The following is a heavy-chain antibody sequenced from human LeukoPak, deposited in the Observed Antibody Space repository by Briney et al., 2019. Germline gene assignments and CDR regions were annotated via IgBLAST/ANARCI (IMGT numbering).Heavy chain of an antibody. CDR1: GDSISTHY. V-gene: IGHV4-59*11. J-gene: IGHJ4*02. Sequence: SETLSLTCTVSGDSISTHYWSWIRQPPGKGLEWIGCIYCSGSSSYNPSLKSRVTISVDTSNTQFSLKLTSVTAADTAVYFCARERLIAGATVFDYWGQGTLVTVSS. D-gene: IGHD1-26*01. CDR2: IYCSGSS. CDR3: ARERLIAGATVFDY.